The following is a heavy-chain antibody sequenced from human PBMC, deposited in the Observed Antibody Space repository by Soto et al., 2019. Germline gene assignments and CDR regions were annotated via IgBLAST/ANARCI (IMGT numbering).Heavy chain of an antibody. V-gene: IGHV4-39*01. CDR1: GVSIPSSSYY. CDR3: ARQGYSYGAGSSYYYYYYGMDV. J-gene: IGHJ6*02. Sequence: SETLSLTCTVSGVSIPSSSYYWVWIRQPPGKGLEWIGSIYYSGSTYYNPSLKSRVTISVDTSKNQFSLKLSSVTAADTAVYYCARQGYSYGAGSSYYYYYYGMDVWGQGTTVT. CDR2: IYYSGST. D-gene: IGHD5-18*01.